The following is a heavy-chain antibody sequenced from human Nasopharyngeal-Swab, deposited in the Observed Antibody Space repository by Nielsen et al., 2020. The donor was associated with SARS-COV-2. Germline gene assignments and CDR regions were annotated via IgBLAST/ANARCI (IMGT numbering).Heavy chain of an antibody. Sequence: RQPPGKGLEWVGFIRSKAYGGTTEYAASVKGRFTISRDDSKSIAYLQMNSLKTEDTAVYYCTRGPGKYSSSWYTDYWGQGTLVTVSS. CDR3: TRGPGKYSSSWYTDY. J-gene: IGHJ4*02. D-gene: IGHD6-13*01. V-gene: IGHV3-49*02. CDR2: IRSKAYGGTT.